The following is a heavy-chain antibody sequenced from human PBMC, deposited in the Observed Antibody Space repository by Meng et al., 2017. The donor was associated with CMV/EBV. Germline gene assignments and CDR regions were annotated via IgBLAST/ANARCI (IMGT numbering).Heavy chain of an antibody. V-gene: IGHV1-69*05. CDR3: ARVGIAAAGTSDY. CDR1: GGAFSSYA. CDR2: IIPIFGTA. J-gene: IGHJ4*02. Sequence: SVKVSCKASGGAFSSYAISWVRQAPGQGLEWMGGIIPIFGTANYAQKFQGRVTITTDESTSTAYMELSSLRSEDTAVYYCARVGIAAAGTSDYWGQGTLVTVSS. D-gene: IGHD6-13*01.